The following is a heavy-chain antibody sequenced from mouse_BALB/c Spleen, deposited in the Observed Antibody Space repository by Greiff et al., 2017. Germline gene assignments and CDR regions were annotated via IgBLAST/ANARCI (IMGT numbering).Heavy chain of an antibody. CDR1: GFTFSSYG. Sequence: EVKLVESGGDLVKPGGSLKLSCAASGFTFSSYGMSWVRQTPDKRLEWVATISSGGSYTYYPDSVKGRFTISRDNAKNTLYLQMSSLKSEDTAMYYCARPYHYYAMDYWGQGTSVTVSS. V-gene: IGHV5-6*01. J-gene: IGHJ4*01. CDR2: ISSGGSYT. CDR3: ARPYHYYAMDY.